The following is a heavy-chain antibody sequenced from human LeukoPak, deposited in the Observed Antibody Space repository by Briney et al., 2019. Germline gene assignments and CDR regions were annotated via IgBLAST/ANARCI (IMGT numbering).Heavy chain of an antibody. J-gene: IGHJ4*02. D-gene: IGHD1-7*01. CDR2: ISSSSSTI. Sequence: GGSLRLSCAASGFTLSSYSMNWVRQAPGKGLEWVSYISSSSSTIYYADSVKGRFTVSRDNSKNTLYLQMSSLRAEDTAVYYCAKDERNWNYNLASQTYDWGQGTLVTVSS. CDR3: AKDERNWNYNLASQTYD. CDR1: GFTLSSYS. V-gene: IGHV3-48*01.